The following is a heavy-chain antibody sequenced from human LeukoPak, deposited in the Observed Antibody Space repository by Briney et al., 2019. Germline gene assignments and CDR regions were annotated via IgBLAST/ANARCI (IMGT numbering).Heavy chain of an antibody. D-gene: IGHD2-2*01. CDR1: GYTFTGYY. J-gene: IGHJ4*02. CDR3: ARDVSVVPAATDY. V-gene: IGHV1-2*02. Sequence: GASVKVSCKASGYTFTGYYMHWVRQAPGQGLEWMGWINPNSGGTNYAQKFQGRVTMTRDTSISTAYMELSRLRSDDTAVYYCARDVSVVPAATDYWGQGTLVTVSS. CDR2: INPNSGGT.